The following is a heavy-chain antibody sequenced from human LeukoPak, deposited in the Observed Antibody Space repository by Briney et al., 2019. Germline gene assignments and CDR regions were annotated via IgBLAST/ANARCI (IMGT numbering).Heavy chain of an antibody. CDR2: IKSKVNSGAA. J-gene: IGHJ4*02. D-gene: IGHD3-16*02. CDR1: GLTFRDAW. Sequence: GASLRLSCAASGLTFRDAWMTWVRRPPGRGLEWIGHIKSKVNSGAADYAAPVKGRFTISRDDSRSTVYLQLDSLKNEDTAVYYCAKDVPFTGGGAIVYWGQGTPVTVSS. CDR3: AKDVPFTGGGAIVY. V-gene: IGHV3-15*01.